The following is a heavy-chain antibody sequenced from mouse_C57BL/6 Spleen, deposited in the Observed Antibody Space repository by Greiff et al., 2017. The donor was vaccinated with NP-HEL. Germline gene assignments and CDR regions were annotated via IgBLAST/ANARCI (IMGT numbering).Heavy chain of an antibody. V-gene: IGHV1-26*01. CDR2: INPNNGGT. J-gene: IGHJ4*01. CDR1: GYTFTDYY. D-gene: IGHD1-1*01. CDR3: ARGEYYGIAYAMDY. Sequence: EVQLQQSGPELVKPGASVKISCKASGYTFTDYYMNWVKQSHGKSLEWIGDINPNNGGTSYNQKFKGKATLTVDKSSSTAYMELRSLTSEDSAVYYCARGEYYGIAYAMDYWGQGTSVTVSS.